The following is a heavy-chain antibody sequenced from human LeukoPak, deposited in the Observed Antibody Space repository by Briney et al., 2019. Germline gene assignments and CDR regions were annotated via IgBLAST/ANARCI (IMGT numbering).Heavy chain of an antibody. CDR3: ARGYVDIVATINYYGMDV. CDR2: INHSGST. J-gene: IGHJ6*02. D-gene: IGHD5-12*01. CDR1: GGSFSGYY. Sequence: SETLSLTCGVYGGSFSGYYWSWIRQPPGKGLEWIGEINHSGSTNYNPSLKSRVTMSLDTSKTQFSLKLSSVTAADTAAYYCARGYVDIVATINYYGMDVWGQGTTVTVSS. V-gene: IGHV4-34*01.